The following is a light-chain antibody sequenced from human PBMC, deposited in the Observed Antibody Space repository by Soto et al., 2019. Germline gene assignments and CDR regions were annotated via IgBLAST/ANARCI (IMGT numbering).Light chain of an antibody. CDR2: TNS. CDR3: APWDDSRNGPV. CDR1: DSNIGRHA. V-gene: IGLV1-44*01. J-gene: IGLJ3*02. Sequence: QAVVTQPPSVSGTPGQTVTIACSGSDSNIGRHAVNWYQQLPGTAPKLLTYTNSQRPSGVPDRFSGSKSGTSASLAISGLQSDDEADYYCAPWDDSRNGPVFGGGTKLTVL.